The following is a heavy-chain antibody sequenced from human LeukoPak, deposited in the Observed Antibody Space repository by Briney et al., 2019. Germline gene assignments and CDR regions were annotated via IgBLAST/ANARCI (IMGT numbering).Heavy chain of an antibody. CDR2: IYYSGST. CDR1: GGSISSYY. V-gene: IGHV4-59*08. D-gene: IGHD6-13*01. CDR3: ARRGRDSSSYYGMDV. J-gene: IGHJ6*02. Sequence: PSETLSLTCTVSGGSISSYYWSWIRQPPGKGLEWIGYIYYSGSTNYNPSLKSRVTISVDTSKNQFSLKLSAVTAADTAVYYCARRGRDSSSYYGMDVWGQGTTVTVSS.